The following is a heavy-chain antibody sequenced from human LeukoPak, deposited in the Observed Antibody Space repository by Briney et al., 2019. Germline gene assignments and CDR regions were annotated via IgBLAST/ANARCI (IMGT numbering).Heavy chain of an antibody. CDR2: IKQDGSEK. V-gene: IGHV3-7*01. D-gene: IGHD5-18*01. CDR1: GFTFSSYW. Sequence: GGSLRLSCAASGFTFSSYWMSWVRQAPGKGLEWVANIKQDGSEKYYVDSVKGRFTISRDNAKNSLYLQMNSLRAEDTAVYYCARDRNSYGYYYYYMDVCGKGTTVTVSS. CDR3: ARDRNSYGYYYYYMDV. J-gene: IGHJ6*03.